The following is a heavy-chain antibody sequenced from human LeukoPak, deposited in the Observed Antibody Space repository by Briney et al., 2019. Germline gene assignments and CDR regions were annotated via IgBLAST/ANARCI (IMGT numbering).Heavy chain of an antibody. Sequence: SETLSLTCSVYGESFSGHYWSWIRQPPGKGLEWIGEINHSGDTNYNPSLKSRVTISVDTSRNQFSLKLSSVTAADTAVYYCARSPCSGDCYPTYYYYMDVWGKGTTVTVSS. J-gene: IGHJ6*03. D-gene: IGHD2-21*02. CDR1: GESFSGHY. CDR2: INHSGDT. V-gene: IGHV4-34*01. CDR3: ARSPCSGDCYPTYYYYMDV.